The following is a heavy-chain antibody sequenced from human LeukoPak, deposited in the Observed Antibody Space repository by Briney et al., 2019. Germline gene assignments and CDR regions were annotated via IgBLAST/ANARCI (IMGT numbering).Heavy chain of an antibody. CDR2: IYYSGST. Sequence: WVRQPPGKGLEWIGSIYYSGSTYYNPSLKSRVTISVDTSKNQFSLKLSSVTAADTAVYYCARQGHGWGQGTLVTVSS. J-gene: IGHJ4*02. V-gene: IGHV4-39*01. CDR3: ARQGHG.